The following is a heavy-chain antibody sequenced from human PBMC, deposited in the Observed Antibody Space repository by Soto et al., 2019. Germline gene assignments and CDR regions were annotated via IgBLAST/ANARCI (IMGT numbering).Heavy chain of an antibody. CDR1: GFTFSSYS. V-gene: IGHV3-21*01. CDR3: ARARESSWPKWFDP. Sequence: GGSLRLSCAASGFTFSSYSMNWVRQAPGKGLEWVSSISSSSSYIYYADSVKGRFTISRDNAKNSLYLQMNSLRAEDTAVYYCARARESSWPKWFDPWGQGTLVTVSS. CDR2: ISSSSSYI. D-gene: IGHD6-13*01. J-gene: IGHJ5*02.